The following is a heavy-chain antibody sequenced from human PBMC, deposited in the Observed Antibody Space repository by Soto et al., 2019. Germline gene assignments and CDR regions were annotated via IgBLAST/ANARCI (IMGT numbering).Heavy chain of an antibody. J-gene: IGHJ5*02. D-gene: IGHD2-15*01. CDR2: INTDTGNT. CDR1: GYTFTRYT. Sequence: QVQLVQSGAEVKKPGASVKISCKASGYTFTRYTMNWVRQAPGQRLEWMGWINTDTGNTKSSQKCQDRVIITRDTSASTAYMDLSILRSEDTAVYYCARGIATGQLDPWGQGTLVTVSS. CDR3: ARGIATGQLDP. V-gene: IGHV1-3*04.